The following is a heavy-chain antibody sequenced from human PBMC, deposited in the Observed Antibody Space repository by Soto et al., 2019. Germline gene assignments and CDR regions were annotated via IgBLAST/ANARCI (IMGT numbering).Heavy chain of an antibody. J-gene: IGHJ3*02. V-gene: IGHV4-39*01. Sequence: SETLSLTCTVSGGSITSSSYYWGWIRQPPGEGLEWIGSIYYSGSTYYNPSLKSRVTISVDTSKNQFSLKLSSVTAADTAVYYCARRYSSAFDIWGQGTMVT. CDR2: IYYSGST. D-gene: IGHD6-13*01. CDR1: GGSITSSSYY. CDR3: ARRYSSAFDI.